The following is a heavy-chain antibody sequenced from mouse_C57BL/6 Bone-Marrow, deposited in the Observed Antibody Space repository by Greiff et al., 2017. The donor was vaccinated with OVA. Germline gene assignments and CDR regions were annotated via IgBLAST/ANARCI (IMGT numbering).Heavy chain of an antibody. CDR2: INPNYGST. D-gene: IGHD3-2*02. Sequence: VQLQQPGPELVKPGASVKISCKASGYSFTDYNMNWVKQSHGKSLEWIGEINPNYGSTSYNQKFKGKATLTVDQSSSTAYMQLNSLTSEDSAVYYCARGTAAQARVFAYWGQGTLVTVSA. J-gene: IGHJ3*01. CDR3: ARGTAAQARVFAY. V-gene: IGHV1-39*01. CDR1: GYSFTDYN.